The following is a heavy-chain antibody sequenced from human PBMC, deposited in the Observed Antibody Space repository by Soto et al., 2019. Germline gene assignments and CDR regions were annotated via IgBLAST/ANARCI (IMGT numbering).Heavy chain of an antibody. J-gene: IGHJ5*02. CDR2: IYSSGNT. Sequence: QVQLQVSGPGLVEPSQTLSLTFTVSGASVSSGDYYWTWIRQPPGKDLEWIGYIYSSGNTNYNPSLRSRVTMSKDTSKNQFSLKLTSVTDADTAVYYCARRVTGGGERFDPWGQGTLVTVSS. D-gene: IGHD7-27*01. V-gene: IGHV4-30-4*01. CDR3: ARRVTGGGERFDP. CDR1: GASVSSGDYY.